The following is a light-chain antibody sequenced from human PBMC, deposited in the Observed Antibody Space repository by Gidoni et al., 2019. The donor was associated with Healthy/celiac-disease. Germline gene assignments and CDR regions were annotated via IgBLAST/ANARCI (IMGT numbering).Light chain of an antibody. CDR2: KAA. CDR1: QSISSW. J-gene: IGKJ1*01. CDR3: QQYKSYTPPGT. V-gene: IGKV1-5*03. Sequence: IQLTQSPSTLSASVGDRVTITCRASQSISSWLACYQQKPGKGPKLLIYKAASLESGGPARLSGSGCGTELNLTISSMKPDDFETDNCQQYKSYTPPGTFGEXTKVEIK.